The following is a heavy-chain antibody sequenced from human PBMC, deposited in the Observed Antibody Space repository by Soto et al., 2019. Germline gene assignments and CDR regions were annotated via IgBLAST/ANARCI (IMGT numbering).Heavy chain of an antibody. V-gene: IGHV3-66*01. CDR2: IYSGSTT. CDR1: GLSVTSNY. Sequence: EVLLVQSGGGLVQPGGSLRLSCAPSGLSVTSNYMAWVRQAPGKGLEWVSVIYSGSTTHHADSVKGRFTISRDSSSNTLYLQMSSLRVEDTALYYCARGYWVEGYGAGTYFDYWGQGTLVTVSS. D-gene: IGHD2-15*01. J-gene: IGHJ4*02. CDR3: ARGYWVEGYGAGTYFDY.